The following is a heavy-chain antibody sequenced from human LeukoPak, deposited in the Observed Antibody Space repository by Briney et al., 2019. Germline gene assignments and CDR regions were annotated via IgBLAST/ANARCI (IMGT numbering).Heavy chain of an antibody. D-gene: IGHD3-10*01. J-gene: IGHJ4*02. Sequence: SVKVSCKASGGTFSSYASSWVRQAPGQGLEWMGGIIPIFGTANYAQKFQGRVTITADESTSTAYMELSNLRSGDAAGDFWARGPAVLLSFGEPFPAHFDYWGQGTLVTVSS. CDR3: ARGPAVLLSFGEPFPAHFDY. V-gene: IGHV1-69*01. CDR1: GGTFSSYA. CDR2: IIPIFGTA.